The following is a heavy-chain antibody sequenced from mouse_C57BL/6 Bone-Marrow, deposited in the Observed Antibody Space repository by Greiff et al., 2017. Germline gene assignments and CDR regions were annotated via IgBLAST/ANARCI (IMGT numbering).Heavy chain of an antibody. D-gene: IGHD1-1*01. Sequence: VQLKESGPGMVKPSPSLSLTCTVTGYSITSGYDWHWIRHFPGNKLEWMGYISYSGSTNYNPSLKSRISITHATSKNPSFLKLNSVTTEDTATYYCARGGLLLDYWGKGTTLTVSS. V-gene: IGHV3-1*01. CDR1: GYSITSGYD. CDR2: ISYSGST. J-gene: IGHJ2*01. CDR3: ARGGLLLDY.